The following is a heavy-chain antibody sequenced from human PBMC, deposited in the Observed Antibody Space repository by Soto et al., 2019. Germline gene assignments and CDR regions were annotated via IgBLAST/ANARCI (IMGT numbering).Heavy chain of an antibody. CDR2: ISSSGSTI. J-gene: IGHJ6*02. CDR1: GFTFSSYE. CDR3: ARATVVQQLQTRTYYYYGMDV. V-gene: IGHV3-48*03. D-gene: IGHD6-6*01. Sequence: PGGSLRLSCAASGFTFSSYEMNWVRQAPGKGLEWVSYISSSGSTIYYADSVKGRFTISRDNAKNSLYLQMNSLRAEDTAVYYCARATVVQQLQTRTYYYYGMDVWGQGTTVTVSS.